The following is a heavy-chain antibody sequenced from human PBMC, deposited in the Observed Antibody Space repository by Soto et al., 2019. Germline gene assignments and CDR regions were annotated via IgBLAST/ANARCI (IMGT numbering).Heavy chain of an antibody. CDR3: ARLAPGSSWYNYYYYYGMDV. Sequence: SETLSLTCTVSGGSISSSSYYWGWIRQPPGKGLEWIGSIYYSGSTYYNPSLKSRVTISVDTSKNQFSRKLSSVTAADTAVYYCARLAPGSSWYNYYYYYGMDVWGQGTTVTVSS. V-gene: IGHV4-39*01. CDR2: IYYSGST. J-gene: IGHJ6*02. CDR1: GGSISSSSYY. D-gene: IGHD6-13*01.